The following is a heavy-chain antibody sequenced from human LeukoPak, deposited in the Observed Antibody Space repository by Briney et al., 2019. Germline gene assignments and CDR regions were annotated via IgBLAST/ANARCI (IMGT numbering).Heavy chain of an antibody. D-gene: IGHD1-26*01. CDR2: ISGSGGST. CDR3: ARDYESGTYFDY. CDR1: GFTFSSYA. Sequence: GSLRLSCAASGFTFSSYAMSWVRQAPGKGLEWVSAISGSGGSTYYADSVKGRFTISRDNSKNTVYLQMNSLRAEDTALYYCARDYESGTYFDYWGQGTLVTVSS. J-gene: IGHJ4*02. V-gene: IGHV3-23*01.